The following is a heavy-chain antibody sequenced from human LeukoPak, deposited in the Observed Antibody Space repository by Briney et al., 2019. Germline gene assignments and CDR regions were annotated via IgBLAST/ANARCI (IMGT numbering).Heavy chain of an antibody. V-gene: IGHV4-30-4*08. CDR2: IYYSGRT. CDR1: GGSISSGDYY. Sequence: SQTLSLTCTVSGGSISSGDYYWSWIRQPPGKGLEWIGYIYYSGRTYYNPSLKSRVTISVDTSKNQFSLKLSSVPAADTAVYYCALTEVVAATPYYWGQGTLVTVSS. J-gene: IGHJ4*02. D-gene: IGHD2-15*01. CDR3: ALTEVVAATPYY.